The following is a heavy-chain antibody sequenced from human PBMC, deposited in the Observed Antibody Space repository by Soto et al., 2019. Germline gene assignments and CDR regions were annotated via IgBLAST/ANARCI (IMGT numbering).Heavy chain of an antibody. V-gene: IGHV1-24*01. Sequence: ASVKVSCKVSGYTHTELSMHWVRQAPGKGLEWMGGFDPEDGETIYAQKFQGRVTMTEDTSTDTAYMELSSLRSEDTAVYYCATGSGRLLWFGELFNAFDIWGQGTMVTVSS. D-gene: IGHD3-10*01. CDR3: ATGSGRLLWFGELFNAFDI. J-gene: IGHJ3*02. CDR1: GYTHTELS. CDR2: FDPEDGET.